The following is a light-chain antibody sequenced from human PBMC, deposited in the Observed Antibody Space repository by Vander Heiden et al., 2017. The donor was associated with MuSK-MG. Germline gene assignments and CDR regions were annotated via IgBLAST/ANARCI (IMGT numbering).Light chain of an antibody. Sequence: ILLTPSPPTLSFSPGAKATLSCRASESVTTYLAWYQQKPGQAPRLLIYDASTRATGIPARFSGSRSGTDFTLTISSLEPEDFAVYYCQQRSSWPWTFGRGTKVEI. CDR3: QQRSSWPWT. V-gene: IGKV3-11*01. CDR1: ESVTTY. J-gene: IGKJ1*01. CDR2: DAS.